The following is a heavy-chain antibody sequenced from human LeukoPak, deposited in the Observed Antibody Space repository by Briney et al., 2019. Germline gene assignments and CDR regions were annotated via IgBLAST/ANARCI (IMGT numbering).Heavy chain of an antibody. CDR3: ASMFLTARGGSGYYPHYFDY. Sequence: GGSLRLSCAASGFTFSSYAMHWVRQAPGKGLEWVAVISYDGSNKYYADSVKGRFTISRANSKNTLYLQMNSLRSEDTAVYYCASMFLTARGGSGYYPHYFDYWGQGTLVTVSS. D-gene: IGHD3-22*01. V-gene: IGHV3-30-3*01. CDR2: ISYDGSNK. CDR1: GFTFSSYA. J-gene: IGHJ4*02.